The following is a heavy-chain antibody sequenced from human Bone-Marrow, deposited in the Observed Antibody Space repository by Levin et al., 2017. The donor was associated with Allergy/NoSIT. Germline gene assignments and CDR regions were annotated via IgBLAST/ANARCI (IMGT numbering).Heavy chain of an antibody. D-gene: IGHD5-18*01. Sequence: KSSETLSLTCTVSGGSISSGDYYWSWIRQPPGKGLEWIGYIYYSGSTYYNPSLKSRVTISVDTSKNQFSLKLSSVTAADTAVYYCARDGGYSYGGFDYWGQGTLVTVSS. CDR3: ARDGGYSYGGFDY. CDR2: IYYSGST. CDR1: GGSISSGDYY. V-gene: IGHV4-30-4*01. J-gene: IGHJ4*02.